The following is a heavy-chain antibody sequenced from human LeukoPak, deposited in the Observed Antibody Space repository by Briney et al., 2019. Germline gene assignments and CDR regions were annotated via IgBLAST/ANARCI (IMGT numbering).Heavy chain of an antibody. V-gene: IGHV3-74*01. CDR3: APSSLTFSNGWYGY. D-gene: IGHD6-19*01. CDR1: GFTFSSYW. Sequence: GGSLILSCAASGFTFSSYWMHWVRRAPGKGLVWVSRINTDGSSTSYADSVKGRFTISRDNAKNTLYLQMNSLRAEDTAVYYCAPSSLTFSNGWYGYWGQGTLVTVSS. CDR2: INTDGSST. J-gene: IGHJ4*02.